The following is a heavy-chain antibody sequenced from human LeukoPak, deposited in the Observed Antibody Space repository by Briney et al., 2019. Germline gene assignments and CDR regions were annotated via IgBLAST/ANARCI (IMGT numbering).Heavy chain of an antibody. Sequence: SETLSLTCTVSGGSISSSSHHWSWVRQPPGKGLEWIGSIYYSGNTYYNPSLKSRVTISVDTSKNQFPLKLTSVTAADTAVYYCTREYSSSSDYWGQGTLVTVSS. CDR3: TREYSSSSDY. CDR2: IYYSGNT. D-gene: IGHD6-6*01. V-gene: IGHV4-39*02. J-gene: IGHJ4*02. CDR1: GGSISSSSHH.